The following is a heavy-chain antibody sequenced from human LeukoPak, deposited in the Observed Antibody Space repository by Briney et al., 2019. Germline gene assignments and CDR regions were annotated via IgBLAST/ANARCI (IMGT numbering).Heavy chain of an antibody. CDR1: GFTFSSYW. CDR2: IKQDGSEK. D-gene: IGHD1-7*01. J-gene: IGHJ5*02. Sequence: GGSLRLSCAASGFTFSSYWMSWVRQAPGKGLEWVANIKQDGSEKYYVDSVKGRFTISRGNAKNSLYLQMNSLRAEDTAVYYCARNNWNYPFDPWGQGTLVTVSS. V-gene: IGHV3-7*01. CDR3: ARNNWNYPFDP.